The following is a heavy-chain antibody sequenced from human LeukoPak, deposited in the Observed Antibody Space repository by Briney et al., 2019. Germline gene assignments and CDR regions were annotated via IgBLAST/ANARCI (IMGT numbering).Heavy chain of an antibody. CDR1: GFTFSSYG. Sequence: PGGALRLSCAASGFTFSSYGMHWGPQAPGKGLGGVAVISFEGSNKYYAESVKGRFTISRDNSKNTLYLQMNSLRAEDTAVYYCASGSPHWDIVVVPAAIGAIGDYWGQGTLVTVSS. J-gene: IGHJ4*02. CDR2: ISFEGSNK. CDR3: ASGSPHWDIVVVPAAIGAIGDY. D-gene: IGHD2-2*02. V-gene: IGHV3-30*03.